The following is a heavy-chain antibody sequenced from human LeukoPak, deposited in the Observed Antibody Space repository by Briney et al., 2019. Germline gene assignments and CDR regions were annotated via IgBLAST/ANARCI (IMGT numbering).Heavy chain of an antibody. Sequence: GSLRLSCAASGFTLSSFSMHWVRQSPGRGLEYVSAINYKGGPTYYADSVKGRFTISRDNSKNTLYLQMASLRGEDMAVYYCARVGPETAFDYWGQGALVTVSS. V-gene: IGHV3-64*02. CDR2: INYKGGPT. CDR1: GFTLSSFS. CDR3: ARVGPETAFDY. J-gene: IGHJ4*02. D-gene: IGHD1-14*01.